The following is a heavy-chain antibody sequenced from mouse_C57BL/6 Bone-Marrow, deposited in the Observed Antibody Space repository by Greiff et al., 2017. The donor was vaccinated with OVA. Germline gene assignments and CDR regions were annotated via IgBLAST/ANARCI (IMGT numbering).Heavy chain of an antibody. J-gene: IGHJ1*03. V-gene: IGHV1-59*01. Sequence: QVQLQQPGAELVRPGTSVKLSCKASGYTFTSYWMHWVKQSPGQGLEWIGVIDPSDSYTNYNQKFKGKATLTVDTSSSTAYMQLSSLTSEDSAVYYCASIYYYGSSDVWGTGTTVTVSS. CDR2: IDPSDSYT. CDR1: GYTFTSYW. D-gene: IGHD1-1*01. CDR3: ASIYYYGSSDV.